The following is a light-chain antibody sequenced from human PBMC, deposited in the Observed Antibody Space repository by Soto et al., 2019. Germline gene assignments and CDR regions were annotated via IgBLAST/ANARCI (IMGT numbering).Light chain of an antibody. CDR1: QSVSSN. Sequence: EIVLTQSPATLSVSPGEIATLSFSASQSVSSNLAWYQQIPGRAPRLLIYGASTRASGIPARFSASGSGTEFTLTISSLQSEDFAVYYCQQFNYWPPITFGQGTRLEIK. V-gene: IGKV3-15*01. CDR2: GAS. J-gene: IGKJ5*01. CDR3: QQFNYWPPIT.